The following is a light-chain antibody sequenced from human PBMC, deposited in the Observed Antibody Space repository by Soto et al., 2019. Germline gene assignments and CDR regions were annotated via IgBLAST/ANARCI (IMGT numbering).Light chain of an antibody. CDR3: SSYTTSNTRQIV. V-gene: IGLV2-14*01. Sequence: LTQPASVSGSPEQSITSTCTGTSSDVGGYNYVSWHQQHPGKAPKFMIYDVSNRPSGVSNRFSGSKSGNTASLTISGLQAEDEADYYCSSYTTSNTRQIVFGTGTKVTVL. J-gene: IGLJ1*01. CDR1: SSDVGGYNY. CDR2: DVS.